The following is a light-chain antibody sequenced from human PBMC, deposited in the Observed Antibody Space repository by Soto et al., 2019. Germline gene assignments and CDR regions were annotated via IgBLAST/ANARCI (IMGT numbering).Light chain of an antibody. V-gene: IGKV3-11*01. CDR1: QSVSSF. J-gene: IGKJ4*01. CDR3: QQRSDWPLT. CDR2: DAS. Sequence: EIVLTQSPATLSLSPGESATLSCRASQSVSSFLAWYQQKPGQAPRLLIYDASNRATGIPGRFSGSGSGTDFTLTINSLEPEDFAVYYCQQRSDWPLTFGGGTKVEI.